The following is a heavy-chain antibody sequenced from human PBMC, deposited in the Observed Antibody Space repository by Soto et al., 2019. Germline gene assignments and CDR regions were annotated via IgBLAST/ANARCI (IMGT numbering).Heavy chain of an antibody. Sequence: VESLKISFKGSGYTFTNYWFGWVRQMPGKGLEWMGIIYPVDSDTKYNPSVQGQVTISADKSITTTYLQWSSLKASDTAIHYCQAPSFYYCRDVWAQGTTATVSS. CDR3: QAPSFYYCRDV. CDR2: IYPVDSDT. V-gene: IGHV5-51*01. J-gene: IGHJ6*02. D-gene: IGHD1-26*01. CDR1: GYTFTNYW.